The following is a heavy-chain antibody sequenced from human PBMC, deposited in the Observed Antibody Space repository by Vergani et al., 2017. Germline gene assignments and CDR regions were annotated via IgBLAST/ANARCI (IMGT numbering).Heavy chain of an antibody. Sequence: QAQLQESGPGLVKPSQTLSLTCTVSGGSFSTGGQSWTWLRQSAGKGLEWIGRIYTSGATNYNPSLRSRAIMSVDASKKLFSLKLTSVHAADTAVYYCARCFRDEGMIYVGTVEIGFDPWLQGTLLTVSS. CDR2: IYTSGAT. D-gene: IGHD3-22*01. CDR3: ARCFRDEGMIYVGTVEIGFDP. CDR1: GGSFSTGGQS. J-gene: IGHJ5*02. V-gene: IGHV4-61*02.